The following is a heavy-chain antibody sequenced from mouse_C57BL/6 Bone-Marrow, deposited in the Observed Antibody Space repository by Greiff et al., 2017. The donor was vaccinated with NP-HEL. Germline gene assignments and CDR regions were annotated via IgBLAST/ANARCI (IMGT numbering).Heavy chain of an antibody. V-gene: IGHV1-85*01. J-gene: IGHJ3*01. D-gene: IGHD2-3*01. CDR1: GYTFTSYD. CDR3: ARSGDYDGYPPFAY. CDR2: IYPRDGST. Sequence: VQLQQSGPELVKPGASVKLSCKASGYTFTSYDINWVKQRPGQGLEWIGWIYPRDGSTKYNEKFKGKATLTVDTSSSTAYMELHSLTSEDSAVYFCARSGDYDGYPPFAYWGQGTLVTVSA.